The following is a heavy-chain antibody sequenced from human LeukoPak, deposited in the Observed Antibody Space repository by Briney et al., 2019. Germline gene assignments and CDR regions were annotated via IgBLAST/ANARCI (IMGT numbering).Heavy chain of an antibody. D-gene: IGHD2-2*01. CDR1: GGSFSDYY. CDR2: INHSGSN. Sequence: PSETLSLTCAVYGGSFSDYYWSWIRQPPGKGLEWIGEINHSGSNNYNTSLKRRVTISVDKSKKKFSLKKSYIPAADTAVYYCARGGSTLTRLYQLQRGDAFDIWGQGTMVTVSS. J-gene: IGHJ3*02. CDR3: ARGGSTLTRLYQLQRGDAFDI. V-gene: IGHV4-34*01.